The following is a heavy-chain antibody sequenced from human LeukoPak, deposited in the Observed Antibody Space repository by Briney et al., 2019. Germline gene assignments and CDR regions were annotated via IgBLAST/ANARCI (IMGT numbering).Heavy chain of an antibody. J-gene: IGHJ2*01. D-gene: IGHD2/OR15-2a*01. CDR3: ARGHVIGQLGNWYFDL. Sequence: ASVKVSCRASGYTFTSYDINWVRQATGQGLEWMGWMNPNSGNTGYAQKFQGRVTMTRNTSISTAYMELSSLRSEDTAVYYCARGHVIGQLGNWYFDLWGRGTLVTVSS. V-gene: IGHV1-8*01. CDR1: GYTFTSYD. CDR2: MNPNSGNT.